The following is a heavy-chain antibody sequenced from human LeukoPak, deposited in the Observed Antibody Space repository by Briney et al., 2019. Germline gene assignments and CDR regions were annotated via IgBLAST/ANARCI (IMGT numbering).Heavy chain of an antibody. J-gene: IGHJ4*02. CDR3: ARDPGLTYFDY. D-gene: IGHD2-15*01. CDR1: GYTFTSYA. Sequence: ASVKVSCKASGYTFTSYAMHWVRQAPGQRLEWMGWINAGNGNTKYSQKFQGRVTITRDTSASTAYMELSSLRSDDAAVYYCARDPGLTYFDYWGQGTLVTVSS. V-gene: IGHV1-3*01. CDR2: INAGNGNT.